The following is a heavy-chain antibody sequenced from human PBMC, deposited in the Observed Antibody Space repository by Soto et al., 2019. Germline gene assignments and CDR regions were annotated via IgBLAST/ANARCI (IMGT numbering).Heavy chain of an antibody. V-gene: IGHV3-7*01. CDR1: GFTFRSNW. Sequence: GGALRLSCAASGFTFRSNWMSWVRQAPGRGLEWVANIKPDGRGKYYLDSVRGRFTISRDNAENSLFLQRDSLRVEDTAVYYCATDVGVQELDYWGQGTLVTVSS. J-gene: IGHJ4*02. CDR3: ATDVGVQELDY. D-gene: IGHD6-6*01. CDR2: IKPDGRGK.